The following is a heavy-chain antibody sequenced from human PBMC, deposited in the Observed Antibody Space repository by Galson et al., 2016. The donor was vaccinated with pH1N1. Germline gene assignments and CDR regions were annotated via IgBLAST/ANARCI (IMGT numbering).Heavy chain of an antibody. D-gene: IGHD4-17*01. Sequence: SGAEVKKPGESLKISCKASGYSFTRYWIAWVRQVPGKGLEWVGVVNPGGSTIRYSPPFQGQVTISSDKSINTAYLQWVSLKASDTATYYCARQYDFGDYRGNAFDIWGLGTMVIVSS. CDR2: VNPGGSTI. J-gene: IGHJ3*02. V-gene: IGHV5-51*03. CDR3: ARQYDFGDYRGNAFDI. CDR1: GYSFTRYW.